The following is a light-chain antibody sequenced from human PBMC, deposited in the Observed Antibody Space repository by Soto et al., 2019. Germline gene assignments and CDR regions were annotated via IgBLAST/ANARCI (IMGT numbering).Light chain of an antibody. Sequence: EIVLTQSPATLSLSPGERATLSCRASQSVSSYLAWYQQKPGQAPRLLIYDASNRATGIPARFSGSGSGTDFTLTISSLEPEDFAVYYCKQRSRWPACTFGQATNVEIK. V-gene: IGKV3-11*01. CDR1: QSVSSY. CDR3: KQRSRWPACT. CDR2: DAS. J-gene: IGKJ1*01.